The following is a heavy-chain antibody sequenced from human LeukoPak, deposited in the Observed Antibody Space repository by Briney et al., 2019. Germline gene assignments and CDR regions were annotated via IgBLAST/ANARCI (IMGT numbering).Heavy chain of an antibody. CDR1: GGSISSGSYY. V-gene: IGHV4-61*02. CDR2: IYTSGST. Sequence: SQTLSLTCTVSGGSISSGSYYWSWVRQPAGKGLEWIGRIYTSGSTNYNPSLKSRVTISVDKSKNQFSLKLSSVTAADTAVYYCARDVAAAVDGNYFDYWGQGTLVTVSS. J-gene: IGHJ4*02. CDR3: ARDVAAAVDGNYFDY. D-gene: IGHD6-13*01.